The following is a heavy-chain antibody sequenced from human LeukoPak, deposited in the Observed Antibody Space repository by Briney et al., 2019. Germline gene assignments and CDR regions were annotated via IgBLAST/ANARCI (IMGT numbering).Heavy chain of an antibody. D-gene: IGHD3-10*01. CDR2: ISAYNGNT. CDR3: ARDQAMVRGVIITGDAFDI. J-gene: IGHJ3*02. V-gene: IGHV1-18*01. CDR1: GYTFTSYG. Sequence: ASVKVSCKASGYTFTSYGISWVRQAPGQGLEWMGWISAYNGNTNYAQKPQGRVTMTTDTSTSTAYMELRSLRSDDTAVYYCARDQAMVRGVIITGDAFDIWGQGTMVTVSS.